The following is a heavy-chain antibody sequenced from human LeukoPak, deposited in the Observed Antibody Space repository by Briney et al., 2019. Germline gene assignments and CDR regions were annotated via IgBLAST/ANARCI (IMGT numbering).Heavy chain of an antibody. CDR1: GFTFSSSA. V-gene: IGHV3-21*01. Sequence: GGSLRLSCAASGFTFSSSAMSWVRQAPGKGLEWVSSISSSSSYIYYADSVKGRFTISRDNAKNSLYLQMNSLRAEDTAVYYCAREAHYYDSSGYYYGGPFDYWGQGTLVTVSS. CDR2: ISSSSSYI. J-gene: IGHJ4*02. CDR3: AREAHYYDSSGYYYGGPFDY. D-gene: IGHD3-22*01.